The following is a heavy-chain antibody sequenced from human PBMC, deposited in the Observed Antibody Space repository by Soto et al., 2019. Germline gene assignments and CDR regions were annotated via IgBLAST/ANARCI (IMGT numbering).Heavy chain of an antibody. CDR2: IIPIFGTA. CDR3: ARLGPRGSTFDY. CDR1: GCTFSSYA. Sequence: QVQLVQSGAEVKKPGSSVKVSCKASGCTFSSYAISWVRQAPGQGLEWMGGIIPIFGTANYAQKFQGRVTITADESTSTVYMELSSLRSEDTAVYYCARLGPRGSTFDYWGQGTLVTVSS. V-gene: IGHV1-69*01. J-gene: IGHJ4*02. D-gene: IGHD3-10*01.